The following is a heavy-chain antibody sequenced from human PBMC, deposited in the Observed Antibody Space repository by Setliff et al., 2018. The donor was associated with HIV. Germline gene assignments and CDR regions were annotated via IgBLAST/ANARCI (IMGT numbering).Heavy chain of an antibody. CDR2: TYYSSRWNY. Sequence: SQTLSLTCAISGDFVSSDRAAWNWIRQSPSRGLEWLGRTYYSSRWNYDYAASVESRITITSDTSKNQLSLHLTSVTPEDTAVCYCARVFRNLPDYWGQGTLVTVSS. CDR1: GDFVSSDRAA. CDR3: ARVFRNLPDY. J-gene: IGHJ4*02. D-gene: IGHD1-1*01. V-gene: IGHV6-1*01.